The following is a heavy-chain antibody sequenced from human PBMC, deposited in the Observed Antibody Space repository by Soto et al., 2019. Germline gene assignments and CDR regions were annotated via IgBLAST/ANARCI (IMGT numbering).Heavy chain of an antibody. J-gene: IGHJ3*01. V-gene: IGHV3-23*01. Sequence: EVQLLESGGGLVQPGGSLRLSCAASGFTFMHCAMSWVRQSPGKGLEWFSTISGGGDGTYYSDSVKCRFTISRDNSRNTVYLQMNSLRADDTAVYYCAKKGLGSLATYCSTGDCHYAFDLWGQGTIVTVSS. CDR2: ISGGGDGT. CDR1: GFTFMHCA. D-gene: IGHD2-21*02. CDR3: AKKGLGSLATYCSTGDCHYAFDL.